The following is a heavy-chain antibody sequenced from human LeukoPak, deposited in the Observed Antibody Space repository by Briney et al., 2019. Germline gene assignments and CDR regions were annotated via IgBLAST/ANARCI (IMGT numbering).Heavy chain of an antibody. CDR3: ARGGRGLTVAVFGY. V-gene: IGHV6-1*01. J-gene: IGHJ4*02. CDR1: GDSVSSNNAA. Sequence: SQTLSLTCAISGDSVSSNNAAWNWIRQSPSRGLEWLGRTYYRSKWYSDSAVSVKSRISINPDTSKNQVSLHLDSVTPDDTAVYYCARGGRGLTVAVFGYWGQGTLVTVSS. CDR2: TYYRSKWYS. D-gene: IGHD3-16*01.